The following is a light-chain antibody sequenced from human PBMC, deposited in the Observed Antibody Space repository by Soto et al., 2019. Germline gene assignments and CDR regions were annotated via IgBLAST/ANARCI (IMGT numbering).Light chain of an antibody. CDR2: DAS. CDR1: QSISFC. V-gene: IGKV1-5*01. Sequence: DIQMTQSPSTLSASVGDRVTITCRASQSISFCLAWYQQKPGSAPNLLIYDASTLGGGVPSRFSGSGSGTEFTLTLSNLQPDDFASYYCQQYNSCPLTFGGGNRVEIK. CDR3: QQYNSCPLT. J-gene: IGKJ4*01.